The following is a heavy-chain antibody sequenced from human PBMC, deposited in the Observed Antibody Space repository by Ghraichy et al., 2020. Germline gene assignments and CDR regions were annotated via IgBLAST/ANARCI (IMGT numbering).Heavy chain of an antibody. Sequence: GGSLRLSCAASGFTFSDPYMDWVRQAPGKGLEWVGSITNKDTNYFTQHAASVKGRITISRDDSTNSLFLQMNSLKTEDTALYYCVRDWGTAFDIWGQGTMVTVSS. V-gene: IGHV3-72*01. CDR1: GFTFSDPY. CDR2: ITNKDTNYFT. CDR3: VRDWGTAFDI. J-gene: IGHJ3*02. D-gene: IGHD7-27*01.